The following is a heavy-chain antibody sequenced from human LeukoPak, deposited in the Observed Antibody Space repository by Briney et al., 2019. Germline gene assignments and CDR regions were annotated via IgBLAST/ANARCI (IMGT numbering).Heavy chain of an antibody. Sequence: SVKVSCKASGGSFSSYAISWVRQAPGQGLEWMGGITPMFGTANYAQRFQGRVTVTADESTSTAYMELSSLRSVDTAVYYCVRDGSYYDTSGYYYLYWGQGTLVTVSS. V-gene: IGHV1-69*13. CDR1: GGSFSSYA. CDR3: VRDGSYYDTSGYYYLY. D-gene: IGHD3-22*01. J-gene: IGHJ4*02. CDR2: ITPMFGTA.